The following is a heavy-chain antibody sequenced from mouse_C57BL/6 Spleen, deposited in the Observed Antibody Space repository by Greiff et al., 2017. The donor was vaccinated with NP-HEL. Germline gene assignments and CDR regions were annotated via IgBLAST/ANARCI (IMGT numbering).Heavy chain of an antibody. J-gene: IGHJ3*01. V-gene: IGHV1-15*01. CDR2: IDPETGGT. D-gene: IGHD2-5*01. Sequence: QVQLKESGAELVRPGASVTLSCKASGYTFTDYEMHWVKQTPVHGLEWIGAIDPETGGTAYNQKFKGKAILTADKSSSTAYMELRSLTSEDSAVYYCTGAYYSNYAWFAYWGQGTLVTVSA. CDR3: TGAYYSNYAWFAY. CDR1: GYTFTDYE.